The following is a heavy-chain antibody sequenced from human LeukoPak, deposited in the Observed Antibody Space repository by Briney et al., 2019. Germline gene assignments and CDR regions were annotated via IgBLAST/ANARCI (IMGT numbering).Heavy chain of an antibody. CDR3: ARGRSCSSTSCYGNWFDP. D-gene: IGHD2-2*01. CDR2: INHSGST. J-gene: IGHJ5*02. Sequence: SETLSLTCAVYGGSFSGYYWSWIRQPPGKGLEWIGEINHSGSTNYNPSLKSRVTISVDTSKNQFPLKLSSVTAADTAVYYCARGRSCSSTSCYGNWFDPWGQGTLVTVSS. V-gene: IGHV4-34*01. CDR1: GGSFSGYY.